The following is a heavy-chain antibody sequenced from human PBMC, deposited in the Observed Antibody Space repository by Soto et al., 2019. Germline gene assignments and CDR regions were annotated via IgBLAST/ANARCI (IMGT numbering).Heavy chain of an antibody. Sequence: GGSLRLSCAAPGFTFSSYGMHWVRQAPGKGLEWVAVISYDGSNKYYADSVKGRFTISRDNSKNTLYLQMNSLRAEDTAVYYCAKDRYGSGYYYYYYGMDVWGQGTTVTVSS. CDR3: AKDRYGSGYYYYYYGMDV. CDR2: ISYDGSNK. J-gene: IGHJ6*02. V-gene: IGHV3-30*18. CDR1: GFTFSSYG. D-gene: IGHD3-10*01.